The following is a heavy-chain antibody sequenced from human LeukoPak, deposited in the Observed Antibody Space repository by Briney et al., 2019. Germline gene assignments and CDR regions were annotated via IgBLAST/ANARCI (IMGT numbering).Heavy chain of an antibody. CDR1: GGSISSYY. CDR3: ARGPDSSGYYTLDY. J-gene: IGHJ4*02. Sequence: TSETLSLTCTVSGGSISSYYWSWIRQPPGKGLEWIGYIYYSGSTKYNPSLKSRVTISVDTSKNQFSLKLSSVTAADTAVYYCARGPDSSGYYTLDYWGQGTLVTVSS. CDR2: IYYSGST. D-gene: IGHD3-22*01. V-gene: IGHV4-59*01.